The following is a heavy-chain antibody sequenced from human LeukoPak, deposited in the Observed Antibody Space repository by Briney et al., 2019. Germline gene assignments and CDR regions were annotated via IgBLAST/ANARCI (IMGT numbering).Heavy chain of an antibody. CDR1: GFTFSSYA. J-gene: IGHJ4*02. CDR3: ARGPTLGDY. Sequence: GRSLRLSCAASGFTFSSYAMHWVRQAPGKGLEWVAVISYDGSNKYYADSVKGRFTISRDNSKNTLYLQMTSLRAEDTAVYYCARGPTLGDYWGQGTLVTVSS. V-gene: IGHV3-30-3*01. CDR2: ISYDGSNK. D-gene: IGHD4-23*01.